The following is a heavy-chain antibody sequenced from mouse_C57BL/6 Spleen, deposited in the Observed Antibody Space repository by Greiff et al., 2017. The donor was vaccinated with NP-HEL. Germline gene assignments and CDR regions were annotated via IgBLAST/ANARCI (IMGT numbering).Heavy chain of an antibody. D-gene: IGHD2-4*01. CDR2: IWSDGST. CDR1: GFSLNSYG. Sequence: VQLKGSGPGLVAPSQSLSITCPVSGFSLNSYGVHLVRPPPGKGLGWLVVIWSDGSTTYNSALKSRLSISKDNSKSQVFLKMNSLQTDDTAMYYCARQRPNYDGGIDVWGTGTTVTVSS. V-gene: IGHV2-6-1*01. CDR3: ARQRPNYDGGIDV. J-gene: IGHJ1*03.